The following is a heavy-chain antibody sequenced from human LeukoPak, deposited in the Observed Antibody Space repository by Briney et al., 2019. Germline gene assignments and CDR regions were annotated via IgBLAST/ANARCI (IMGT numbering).Heavy chain of an antibody. Sequence: GGSLRLSCAASGFTFSSYALSWVRQAPGKGLEWVSAISGSGGGTYYADSVKGRFTISRDNSKNTLYLQMNSLRAEDTAVYYCAKRPDYFGSGFDYWGRGTLVTVSS. CDR1: GFTFSSYA. D-gene: IGHD3-10*01. CDR3: AKRPDYFGSGFDY. CDR2: ISGSGGGT. V-gene: IGHV3-23*01. J-gene: IGHJ4*02.